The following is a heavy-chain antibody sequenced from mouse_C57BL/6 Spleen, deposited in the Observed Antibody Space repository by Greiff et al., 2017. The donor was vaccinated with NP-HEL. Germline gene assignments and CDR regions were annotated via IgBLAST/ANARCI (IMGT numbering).Heavy chain of an antibody. D-gene: IGHD1-1*01. CDR1: GYAFSSYW. Sequence: VQLQQSGAELVKPGASVKISCKASGYAFSSYWMNWVKQRPGKGLEWIGQIYPGDGDTNYNGKFKGKATLTADKSSSPAYMQLSSLTSEDSAVYFCARSTVVAGYWYFDVWGTGTTVTVSS. V-gene: IGHV1-80*01. CDR3: ARSTVVAGYWYFDV. J-gene: IGHJ1*03. CDR2: IYPGDGDT.